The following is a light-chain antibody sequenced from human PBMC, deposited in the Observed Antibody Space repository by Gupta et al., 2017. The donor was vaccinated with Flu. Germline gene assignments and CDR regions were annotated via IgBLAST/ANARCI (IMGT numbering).Light chain of an antibody. Sequence: IVLTQSPGTLSLSPGDRATLSCRARQSLISNSYLAWYQQRPGQAPRLLMYASSNRATGIPDRFSGNGSGTDFTLTISRLEPEDFAVYCCQQDDYSPWTFGQGTKVQIK. V-gene: IGKV3-20*01. J-gene: IGKJ1*01. CDR2: ASS. CDR1: QSLISNSY. CDR3: QQDDYSPWT.